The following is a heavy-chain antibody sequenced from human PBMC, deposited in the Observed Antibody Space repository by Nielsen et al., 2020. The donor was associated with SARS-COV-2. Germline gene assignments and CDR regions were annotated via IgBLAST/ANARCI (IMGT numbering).Heavy chain of an antibody. D-gene: IGHD1-26*01. CDR1: GFSFTSYW. J-gene: IGHJ4*02. CDR3: ARDMQVGATTDVDY. V-gene: IGHV5-51*01. CDR2: IYPDDSDT. Sequence: GESLKISCKASGFSFTSYWIAWVRQMPGKGLEWMGIIYPDDSDTRYSPSFQGQVTISADKSISTAYLHWSSLKASDTAMYYCARDMQVGATTDVDYWGQGTLVTVSS.